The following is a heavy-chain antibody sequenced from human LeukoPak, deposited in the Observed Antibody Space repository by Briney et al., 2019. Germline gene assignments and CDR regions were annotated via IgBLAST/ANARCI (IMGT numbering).Heavy chain of an antibody. CDR1: GFTFSSYW. CDR3: ARDRAAKARVGGMDV. D-gene: IGHD6-13*01. CDR2: IKQDGSEK. Sequence: GGSLRLSCAASGFTFSSYWMSWVRQAPGKGLEGVANIKQDGSEKYYVDSVKGRFTISRDNAKNSLYLQMNSLRAEDTAVYYCARDRAAKARVGGMDVWGQGTTVIVSS. J-gene: IGHJ6*02. V-gene: IGHV3-7*01.